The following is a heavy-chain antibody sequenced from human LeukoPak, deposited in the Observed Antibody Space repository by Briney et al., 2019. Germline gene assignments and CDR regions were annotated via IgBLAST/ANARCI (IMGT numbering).Heavy chain of an antibody. CDR2: ISGSGGST. J-gene: IGHJ5*02. CDR3: AKDGVRMTGTFEVWFDP. Sequence: QPGGSLRLSCAASGFTFSSYAMSWVRQAPGKGLEWVSAISGSGGSTYYADSVKGRFTISRDNSKNTLYLQMNSQRAEDTAVYYCAKDGVRMTGTFEVWFDPWGQGTLVTVSS. D-gene: IGHD1-7*01. V-gene: IGHV3-23*01. CDR1: GFTFSSYA.